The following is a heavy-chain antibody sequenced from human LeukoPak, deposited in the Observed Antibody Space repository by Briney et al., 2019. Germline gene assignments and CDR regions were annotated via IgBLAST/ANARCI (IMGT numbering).Heavy chain of an antibody. J-gene: IGHJ4*02. CDR1: GATFSSYA. Sequence: GASVKLSCKASGATFSSYAISWGRQAPGHGLEWMGGIVPIFGSANYAQKFPGRVTVTAAEATTTAYMELTGLRSEDTAVYYCATAEPGGGFDYWGQGTLVTVSS. CDR2: IVPIFGSA. D-gene: IGHD1-26*01. CDR3: ATAEPGGGFDY. V-gene: IGHV1-69*13.